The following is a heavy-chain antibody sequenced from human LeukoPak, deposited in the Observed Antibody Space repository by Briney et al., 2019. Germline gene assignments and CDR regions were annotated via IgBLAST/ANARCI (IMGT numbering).Heavy chain of an antibody. J-gene: IGHJ3*01. Sequence: GGSLRLSCAASGFTFSDYYMSWIRQAPGKGLEWVSYLSSSGSTIYYADSVKGRFTISRDNAKNSLYLQIYSLRAEDTAVYYCARDRYYYDSSGYYYRWGQGTMVTVSS. D-gene: IGHD3-22*01. CDR3: ARDRYYYDSSGYYYR. CDR1: GFTFSDYY. CDR2: LSSSGSTI. V-gene: IGHV3-11*04.